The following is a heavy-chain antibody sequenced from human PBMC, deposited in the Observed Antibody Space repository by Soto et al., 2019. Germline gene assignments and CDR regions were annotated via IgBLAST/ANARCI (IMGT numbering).Heavy chain of an antibody. V-gene: IGHV5-51*01. CDR3: ARYMYYDILTGHMA. D-gene: IGHD3-9*01. Sequence: GESRKISCKGSGYSFTSYWIGWVRQMPGKGLEWMGIIYPGDSKTKYRPSFQGQVTISADKSISTAYLQWSSLKASDTAIYYCARYMYYDILTGHMAWGQGTLVTVSS. CDR2: IYPGDSKT. CDR1: GYSFTSYW. J-gene: IGHJ5*02.